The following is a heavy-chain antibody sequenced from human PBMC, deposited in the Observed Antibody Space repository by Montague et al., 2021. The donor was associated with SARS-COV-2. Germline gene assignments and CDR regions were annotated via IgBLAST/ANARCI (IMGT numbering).Heavy chain of an antibody. J-gene: IGHJ4*02. CDR3: ARNSFRARFLDWSFYFTF. D-gene: IGHD3/OR15-3a*01. Sequence: SETLSLTCAVYGGSFTTYYWSWIRQPPGKGLEWIGEINHGGTTNLNPALKSRVTMSVDTSKNQFSLTLTPVTAADTAIYFCARNSFRARFLDWSFYFTFWGQGSVVTVSS. CDR1: GGSFTTYY. V-gene: IGHV4-34*01. CDR2: INHGGTT.